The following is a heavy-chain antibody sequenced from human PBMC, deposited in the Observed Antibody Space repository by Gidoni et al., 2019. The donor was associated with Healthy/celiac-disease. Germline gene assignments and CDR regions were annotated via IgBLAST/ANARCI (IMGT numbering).Heavy chain of an antibody. D-gene: IGHD3-3*01. Sequence: EVQLVESGGGLVQPGGSLRLSCAASGFTFSSYSMNWVRQAPGKGLEWVSYISSSSSTIYYADSVKGRFTISRDNAKNSLYLQMNSLRAEDTAVYYCARDLYYDFWSGYYYYYGMDVWGQGTTVTVSS. V-gene: IGHV3-48*04. CDR3: ARDLYYDFWSGYYYYYGMDV. J-gene: IGHJ6*02. CDR2: ISSSSSTI. CDR1: GFTFSSYS.